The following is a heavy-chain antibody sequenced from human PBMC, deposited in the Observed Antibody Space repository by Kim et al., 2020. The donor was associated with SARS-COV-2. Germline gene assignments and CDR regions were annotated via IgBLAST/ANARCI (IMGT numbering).Heavy chain of an antibody. CDR1: GGTFSSYA. Sequence: SVKVSCKASGGTFSSYAISWVRQAPGQGLEWMGGIIPIFGTANYAQKFQGRVTITADESTSTAYMELSSLRSEDTAVYYCARAHKRDGYNTLAAFDIWGQGTMVTVSS. D-gene: IGHD5-12*01. CDR2: IIPIFGTA. CDR3: ARAHKRDGYNTLAAFDI. J-gene: IGHJ3*02. V-gene: IGHV1-69*13.